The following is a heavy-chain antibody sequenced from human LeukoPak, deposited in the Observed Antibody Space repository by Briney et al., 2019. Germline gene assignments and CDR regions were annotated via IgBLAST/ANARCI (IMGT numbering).Heavy chain of an antibody. CDR1: GFTFSNYA. CDR2: ISGSGGST. CDR3: AKLLGVVPAAMRDWFDP. D-gene: IGHD2-2*01. Sequence: GGSLRLSCAASGFTFSNYAMSWVRQAPGKGLEWVSAISGSGGSTYYADSVKGRFTISRDNSKNTLYLQMNSLRAEDTAVYYCAKLLGVVPAAMRDWFDPWGQGTLVTVSS. J-gene: IGHJ5*02. V-gene: IGHV3-23*01.